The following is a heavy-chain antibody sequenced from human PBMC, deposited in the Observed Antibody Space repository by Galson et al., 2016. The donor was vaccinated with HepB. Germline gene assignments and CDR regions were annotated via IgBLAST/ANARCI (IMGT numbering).Heavy chain of an antibody. Sequence: QSGAEVKKPGESLKISCKASGYTFRRFDLSWVRQAPGQGLEWMGSITGYNGDLHYAQRFQDRVTLTSDTSTSTAYMELRSLRSDDTAVYYCARWNLAYDEWGQGTLVIVSS. J-gene: IGHJ4*02. D-gene: IGHD5-12*01. CDR2: ITGYNGDL. CDR1: GYTFRRFD. CDR3: ARWNLAYDE. V-gene: IGHV1-18*01.